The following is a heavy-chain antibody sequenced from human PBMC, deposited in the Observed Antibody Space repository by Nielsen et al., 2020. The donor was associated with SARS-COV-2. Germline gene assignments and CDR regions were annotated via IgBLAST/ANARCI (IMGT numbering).Heavy chain of an antibody. CDR3: ARDKADAFDI. CDR1: GGSISSGSYY. CDR2: IYTSGST. J-gene: IGHJ3*02. Sequence: SETLSLTCTVSGGSISSGSYYWSWIRQPAGKGLEWIERIYTSGSTNYNPSLKSRVTISVDTSKNQFSLKLSSVTAADTAVYYCARDKADAFDIWGQGTMVTVSS. V-gene: IGHV4-61*02.